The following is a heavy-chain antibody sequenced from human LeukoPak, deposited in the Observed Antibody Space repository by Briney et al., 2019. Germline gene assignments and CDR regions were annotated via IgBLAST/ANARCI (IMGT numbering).Heavy chain of an antibody. V-gene: IGHV3-30*18. Sequence: GGSLRLSCAASGFTFSTYGMHWVRQAPGEGPEWVAVISYDGSNKYYADSVEGRFTISRDNSKNTLDLQMNSLKPEDTAVYYCAKGLSYYGSGSLDYWGQGTLVTVSS. J-gene: IGHJ4*02. D-gene: IGHD3-10*01. CDR2: ISYDGSNK. CDR3: AKGLSYYGSGSLDY. CDR1: GFTFSTYG.